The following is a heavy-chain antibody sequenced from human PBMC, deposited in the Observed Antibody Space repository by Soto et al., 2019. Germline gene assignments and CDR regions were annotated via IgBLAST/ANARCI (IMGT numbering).Heavy chain of an antibody. D-gene: IGHD2-15*01. J-gene: IGHJ4*02. CDR3: ARDHGYCSGGSCYSDY. CDR1: GGTFSSYA. Sequence: QVQLAQCGAEVKKPGSSVNVSCKASGGTFSSYAISWVRQAPGQGLEWMGGIIPIFGTANYAQKFQGRVTITADESTSTAYMELSSLRSEDTAVYYCARDHGYCSGGSCYSDYWGQGTLVTVSS. V-gene: IGHV1-69*01. CDR2: IIPIFGTA.